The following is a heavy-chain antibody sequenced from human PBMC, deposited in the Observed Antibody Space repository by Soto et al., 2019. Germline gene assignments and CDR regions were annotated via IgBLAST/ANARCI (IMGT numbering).Heavy chain of an antibody. J-gene: IGHJ4*02. D-gene: IGHD2-21*02. V-gene: IGHV1-18*01. Sequence: GASVKVSCKASGYTLTTNGISWVRQAPGQGLEWMGWVSTYSGNTNYAPKLQGRVTMTTDTSTSTTYMELRSLRSDDTAVYYCARSIVVVTALDYWGQGTLVTVSS. CDR1: GYTLTTNG. CDR3: ARSIVVVTALDY. CDR2: VSTYSGNT.